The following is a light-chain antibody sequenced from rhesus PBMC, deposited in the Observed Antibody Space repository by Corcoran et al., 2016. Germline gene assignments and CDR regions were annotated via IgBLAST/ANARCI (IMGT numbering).Light chain of an antibody. Sequence: EIVMTQSPATLSLSPGERAPLSCRASPSVSSYVAWYQQKTEQAPRLLIYGSSSRATGIPDRFSGSGSGTDFTLIISSLEPEDVGVYYCQQYNNWNSFGQGTKVEIK. V-gene: IGKV3S9*01. J-gene: IGKJ2*01. CDR1: PSVSSY. CDR2: GSS. CDR3: QQYNNWNS.